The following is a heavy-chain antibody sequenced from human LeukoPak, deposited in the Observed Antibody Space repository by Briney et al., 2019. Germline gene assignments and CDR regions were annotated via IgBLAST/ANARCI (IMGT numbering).Heavy chain of an antibody. Sequence: ASVKVSCKASGYTFTGYYMHWVRQAPGQGLEWMGWINPNNGGTNYAQKFQGRVTMTRDTSISTAYMELSRLRSDDTAVYYCARVRVSVYDYVWGSYHPSEASFDYWGQGTLVTVSS. D-gene: IGHD3-16*02. CDR1: GYTFTGYY. CDR2: INPNNGGT. CDR3: ARVRVSVYDYVWGSYHPSEASFDY. V-gene: IGHV1-2*02. J-gene: IGHJ4*02.